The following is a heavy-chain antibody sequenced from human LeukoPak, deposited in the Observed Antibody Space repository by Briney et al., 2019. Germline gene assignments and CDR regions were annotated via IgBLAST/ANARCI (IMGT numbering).Heavy chain of an antibody. J-gene: IGHJ4*02. V-gene: IGHV1-46*01. CDR1: GYTFTTYK. D-gene: IGHD1-26*01. CDR2: LNPSGSGT. CDR3: AKDGGTYSADY. Sequence: GASVKVSCKASGYTFTTYKMHWVRQAPGQGLEWMGILNPSGSGTRNAQKFQGRVTMTRDTSTCTVYMELSSLRSEDTAVYYCAKDGGTYSADYWGQGTLVTVS.